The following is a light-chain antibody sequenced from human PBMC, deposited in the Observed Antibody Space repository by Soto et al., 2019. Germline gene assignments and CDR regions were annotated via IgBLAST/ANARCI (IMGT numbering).Light chain of an antibody. CDR2: SNN. J-gene: IGLJ3*02. V-gene: IGLV1-44*01. CDR1: SSNIGSNT. Sequence: LTQPPSASGTPGQRVTISCSGSSSNIGSNTVNWYQQLPGTAPKLLIYSNNQRPSGVPDRFSGSKSGTSASLAISGLQSEDEDDYYCAAWDDSLNVWVFGGGTQLTVL. CDR3: AAWDDSLNVWV.